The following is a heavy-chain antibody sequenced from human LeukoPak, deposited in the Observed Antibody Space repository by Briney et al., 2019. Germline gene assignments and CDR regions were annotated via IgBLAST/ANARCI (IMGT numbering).Heavy chain of an antibody. Sequence: SETLSLTCNVSGGSINGYYWTWLRQPPGKGLEWIGYMFYNGNTNYSPSLKSRVTISLDTSKSQIAMRLTSVTAADTGVYHCARLTREDGVDVWGQGTTVTASS. J-gene: IGHJ6*02. CDR1: GGSINGYY. V-gene: IGHV4-59*01. CDR3: ARLTREDGVDV. CDR2: MFYNGNT.